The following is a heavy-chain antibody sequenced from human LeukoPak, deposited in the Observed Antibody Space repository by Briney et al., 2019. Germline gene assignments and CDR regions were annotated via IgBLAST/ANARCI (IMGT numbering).Heavy chain of an antibody. CDR2: ISTSGGTK. CDR3: ARDATTAVGWVYMDV. V-gene: IGHV3-48*03. D-gene: IGHD6-13*01. Sequence: GGSLRLSCAASGFTFSSFEMNWVRQAPGRGLEWLSHISTSGGTKYYADSVRGRFTISRDNAENSVYLQMSGLTAEDTGLYYCARDATTAVGWVYMDVWDKGTTVTISS. CDR1: GFTFSSFE. J-gene: IGHJ6*03.